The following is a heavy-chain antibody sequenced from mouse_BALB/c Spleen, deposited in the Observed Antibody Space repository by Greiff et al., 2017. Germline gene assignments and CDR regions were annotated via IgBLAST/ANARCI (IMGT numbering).Heavy chain of an antibody. CDR1: GYTFTDHA. CDR2: ISSGNGDI. V-gene: IGHV1S53*02. J-gene: IGHJ4*01. D-gene: IGHD2-4*01. Sequence: QVQLQQSDAELVKPGASVKISCKASGYTFTDHAIHWVKQKPEQGLEWIGYISSGNGDIKYNEKFKGKATLTADKSSSTAYMQLNSLTSEDSAVYFCKRLITNYYAMDYWGQGTSVTVSS. CDR3: KRLITNYYAMDY.